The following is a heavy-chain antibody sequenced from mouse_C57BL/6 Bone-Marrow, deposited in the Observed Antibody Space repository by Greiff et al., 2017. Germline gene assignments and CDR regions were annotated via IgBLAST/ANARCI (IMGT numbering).Heavy chain of an antibody. J-gene: IGHJ4*01. CDR1: GIDFSRYW. CDR2: INPDSSTI. Sequence: EVKLLESGGGLVQPGGSLKLSCAASGIDFSRYWMSWVRRAPGKGLEWIGEINPDSSTINYAPSLKDKFIISRDNAKNTLYLQMSKVRSEDTALYYCARRITTVVDDYAMDYWGQGTSVTVSS. CDR3: ARRITTVVDDYAMDY. V-gene: IGHV4-1*01. D-gene: IGHD1-1*01.